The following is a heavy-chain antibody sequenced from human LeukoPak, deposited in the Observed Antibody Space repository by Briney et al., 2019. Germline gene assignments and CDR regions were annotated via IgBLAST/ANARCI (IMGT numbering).Heavy chain of an antibody. V-gene: IGHV3-48*03. CDR2: ISSSGSTI. Sequence: GGSLRLSCAASGFTFSSYEMNWVRQAPGKGLEWVSYISSSGSTIYYADSVKGRFTISRDNAKNSLYLQMNSLRAEDTAVYYCARDGCSSTSCYVYYWGQGTLVTVSS. CDR3: ARDGCSSTSCYVYY. CDR1: GFTFSSYE. J-gene: IGHJ4*02. D-gene: IGHD2-2*01.